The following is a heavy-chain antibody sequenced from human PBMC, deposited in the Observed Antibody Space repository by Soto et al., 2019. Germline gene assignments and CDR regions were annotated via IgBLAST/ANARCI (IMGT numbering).Heavy chain of an antibody. CDR2: INNDGSRT. CDR3: GTTFEY. Sequence: EVQVVESGGALVQPGGSLRLSCAASVFTFSNYWMHWVRQVPGEGLVWVSSINNDGSRTWYADSVRGRIAMSRDNARNLVYLQMNSLRAEDTAVYYCGTTFEYWGQGALVTVSS. J-gene: IGHJ4*02. V-gene: IGHV3-74*01. D-gene: IGHD1-26*01. CDR1: VFTFSNYW.